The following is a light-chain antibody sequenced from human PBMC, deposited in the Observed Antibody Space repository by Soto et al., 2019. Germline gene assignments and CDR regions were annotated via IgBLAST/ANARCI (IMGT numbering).Light chain of an antibody. CDR3: QQYDAWPLT. CDR2: DAF. J-gene: IGKJ4*01. Sequence: EKVMTQSPATLSLSPGERATLSCRASQNVKTRLAWYQQKPGQAPRLLIYDAFTRATGIPARFSGSASGTEFTLTISSLQSEDFAVYYCQQYDAWPLTFGGGTKVEIK. V-gene: IGKV3-15*01. CDR1: QNVKTR.